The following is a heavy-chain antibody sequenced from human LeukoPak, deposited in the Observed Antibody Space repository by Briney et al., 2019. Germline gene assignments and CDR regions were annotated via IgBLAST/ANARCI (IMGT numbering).Heavy chain of an antibody. J-gene: IGHJ4*02. Sequence: GGSLRLSCAAPGFTFSSYAMSWVRQAPGKGLEWVSAISGSGGSTYYAGSVKGRFTISRDNSKNTLYLQMNSLRAEDTAVYYCAKDPSPMTTVAYFDYWGQGTLVTVSS. D-gene: IGHD4-23*01. CDR3: AKDPSPMTTVAYFDY. CDR2: ISGSGGST. CDR1: GFTFSSYA. V-gene: IGHV3-23*01.